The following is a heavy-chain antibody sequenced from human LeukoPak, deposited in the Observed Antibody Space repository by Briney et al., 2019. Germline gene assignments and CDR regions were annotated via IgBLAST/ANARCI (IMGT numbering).Heavy chain of an antibody. Sequence: GGSLRLSCAGSGFSFTSFGMSWVRQAPGKGLEWVSAINESPPRTYYADSVKGRFTISRDDSKNALYLQMNSLRDEDTAIYYCAKRQRLVKVYYGLDVWGQGTTVTVSS. J-gene: IGHJ6*02. CDR2: INESPPRT. CDR3: AKRQRLVKVYYGLDV. V-gene: IGHV3-23*01. CDR1: GFSFTSFG. D-gene: IGHD2-8*02.